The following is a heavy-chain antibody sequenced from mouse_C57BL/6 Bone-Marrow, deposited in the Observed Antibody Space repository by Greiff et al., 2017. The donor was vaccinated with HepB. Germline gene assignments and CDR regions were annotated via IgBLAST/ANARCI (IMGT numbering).Heavy chain of an antibody. V-gene: IGHV1-22*01. CDR2: INPNNGGT. CDR3: AREDGYYPLYAMDY. CDR1: GYTFTDYN. Sequence: EVKLMESGPELVKPGASVKMSCKASGYTFTDYNMHWVKQSHGKSLEWIGYINPNNGGTSYNQKFKGKATLTVNKSSSTAYMELRSLTSEDSAVYYCAREDGYYPLYAMDYWGQGTSVTVSS. J-gene: IGHJ4*01. D-gene: IGHD2-3*01.